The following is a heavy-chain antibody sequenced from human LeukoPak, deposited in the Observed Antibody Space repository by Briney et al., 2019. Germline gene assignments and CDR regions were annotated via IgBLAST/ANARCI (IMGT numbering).Heavy chain of an antibody. CDR3: ARGSGRNVMVDW. CDR2: IRSKIYGGAP. D-gene: IGHD6-19*01. V-gene: IGHV3-49*03. CDR1: GFSFSNAW. J-gene: IGHJ4*02. Sequence: GVSLRLSCAASGFSFSNAWMSWFRQSPGQGLEWVGFIRSKIYGGAPEHAASVAARFTISRDDSNSIAYLQMNSLQAEDTAVYYCARGSGRNVMVDWWDQGTLVTVSS.